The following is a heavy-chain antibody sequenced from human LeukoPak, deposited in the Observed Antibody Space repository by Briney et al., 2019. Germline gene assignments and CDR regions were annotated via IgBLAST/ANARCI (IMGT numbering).Heavy chain of an antibody. Sequence: SETLSLTCTVSGGSIGSSSYYWGWLRQPPRGGLEWIGSIYYSGNTYYNPSLKSRVTISVDTSKNQFSLKLSSVTAADTAVYYCASRVRWNYCFDYWGQGTLVTVSS. CDR1: GGSIGSSSYY. CDR3: ASRVRWNYCFDY. J-gene: IGHJ4*02. CDR2: IYYSGNT. D-gene: IGHD1-1*01. V-gene: IGHV4-39*01.